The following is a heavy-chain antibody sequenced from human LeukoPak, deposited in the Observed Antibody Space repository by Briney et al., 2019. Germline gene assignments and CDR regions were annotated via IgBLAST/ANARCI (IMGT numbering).Heavy chain of an antibody. Sequence: SETLSLTCAVYGGSFSGYYWSWIRQPPGKGLEWIGEINHSGSTNYNPSLKSRATISVDTSKNQFSLKLSSVTAADTAVYYCARGPPIVVVPAAIGAFDIWGQGTMVTVSS. D-gene: IGHD2-2*01. CDR1: GGSFSGYY. V-gene: IGHV4-34*01. CDR2: INHSGST. CDR3: ARGPPIVVVPAAIGAFDI. J-gene: IGHJ3*02.